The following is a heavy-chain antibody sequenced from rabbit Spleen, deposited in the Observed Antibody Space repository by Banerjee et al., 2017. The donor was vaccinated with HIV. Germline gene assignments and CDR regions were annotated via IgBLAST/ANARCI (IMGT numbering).Heavy chain of an antibody. CDR2: INAATAKP. Sequence: QSLEESGGGLVQPEGSLTLTCTASGVSFSLSSYICWVRQAPGKGLEWIACINAATAKPVYATWAKGRFTISRTSSTMVTLQMTSLTAAVTATYFCVRGIDWMFRLWGQGTLVTVS. D-gene: IGHD2-1*01. V-gene: IGHV1S40*01. CDR3: VRGIDWMFRL. J-gene: IGHJ4*01. CDR1: GVSFSLSSY.